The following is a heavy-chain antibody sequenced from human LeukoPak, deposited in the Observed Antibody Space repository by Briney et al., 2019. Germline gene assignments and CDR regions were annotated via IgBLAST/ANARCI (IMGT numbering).Heavy chain of an antibody. J-gene: IGHJ4*02. CDR3: ARGGRDSSGYLQRWPDQ. Sequence: PGGSLRLSCAASAFTFSSYWMNWVRQAPGKGLEWVANIKQDGSETYYVGSVKGRFIISRDNAMNSLYLQLNSLTAEDTAVYFCARGGRDSSGYLQRWPDQWGQGTLVTVSS. CDR2: IKQDGSET. V-gene: IGHV3-7*01. CDR1: AFTFSSYW. D-gene: IGHD3-22*01.